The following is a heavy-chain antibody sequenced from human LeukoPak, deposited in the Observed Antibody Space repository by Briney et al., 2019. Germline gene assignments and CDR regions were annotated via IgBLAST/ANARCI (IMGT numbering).Heavy chain of an antibody. CDR3: ARANGMDV. CDR1: GFTFSNNP. Sequence: GGSLRLSCIASGFTFSNNPMDWVRQAPGKGLEWVSYISSSSSTIYYADSVKGRFTISRDNAKNSLYLQMSSLRDEDTAVYYCARANGMDVWGQGTTVTVSS. CDR2: ISSSSSTI. J-gene: IGHJ6*02. V-gene: IGHV3-48*02.